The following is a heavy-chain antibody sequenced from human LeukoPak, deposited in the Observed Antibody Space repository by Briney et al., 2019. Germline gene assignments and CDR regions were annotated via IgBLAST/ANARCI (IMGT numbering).Heavy chain of an antibody. CDR2: IYYSGST. V-gene: IGHV4-39*07. CDR3: ARQWLVLPGAFDI. J-gene: IGHJ3*02. CDR1: GGSISSSSYY. D-gene: IGHD6-19*01. Sequence: SETLSLTCTVSGGSISSSSYYWGWIRQPPGKGLEWIGSIYYSGSTYYNPSLKSRVTISVDTSKNQFSLKLSSVTAADTAVYYCARQWLVLPGAFDIWGQGTMVTVSS.